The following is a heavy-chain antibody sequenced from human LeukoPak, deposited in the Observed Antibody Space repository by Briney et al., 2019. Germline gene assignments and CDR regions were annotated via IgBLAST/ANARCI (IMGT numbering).Heavy chain of an antibody. CDR3: ACIGVFDY. V-gene: IGHV3-74*01. D-gene: IGHD2-21*01. CDR2: ISSDGSST. CDR1: GFTFSSYW. J-gene: IGHJ4*02. Sequence: GGSLRLSCAASGFTFSSYWMHWVRQAPGKGLVWVSRISSDGSSTSYADSVKGRFTISRDNAKNTLYLQMNSPRAEDTAVYCCACIGVFDYWGQGTLVTVSS.